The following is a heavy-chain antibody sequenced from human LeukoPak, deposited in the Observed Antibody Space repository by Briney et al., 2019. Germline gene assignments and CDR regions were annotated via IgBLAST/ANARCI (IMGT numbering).Heavy chain of an antibody. CDR3: AKDFDPVRVYYYYGMDV. D-gene: IGHD3-9*01. Sequence: GGSLRLSCAASGFTLSSYGMYWVRQAPGKGLEWVAVISYDGSNKYYADSVKGRFTISRDNSKNTLYLQMNSLRAEDTAVYYCAKDFDPVRVYYYYGMDVWGQGTTVTVSS. CDR1: GFTLSSYG. J-gene: IGHJ6*02. V-gene: IGHV3-30*18. CDR2: ISYDGSNK.